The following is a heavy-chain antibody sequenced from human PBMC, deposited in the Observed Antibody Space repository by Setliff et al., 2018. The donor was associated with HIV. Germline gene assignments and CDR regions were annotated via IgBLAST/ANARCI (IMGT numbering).Heavy chain of an antibody. CDR3: ARPSFGSSSWKNDAFDI. D-gene: IGHD6-13*01. J-gene: IGHJ3*02. CDR1: GHTFTGYY. V-gene: IGHV1-2*06. Sequence: VASVKVSCKASGHTFTGYYMHWVRQAPGQGLEWMGRINPNSGGTNYAQKFQGRVTMTRDTSISTAYMELSRLRSDDTAVYYCARPSFGSSSWKNDAFDIWGRGTMVTVSS. CDR2: INPNSGGT.